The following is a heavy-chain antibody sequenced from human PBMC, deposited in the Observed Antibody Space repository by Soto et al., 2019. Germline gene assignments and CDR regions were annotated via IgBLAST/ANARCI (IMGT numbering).Heavy chain of an antibody. Sequence: QVQLVQSGAEVKEPGSSVKVSCKASGGTFNSDTINWVRQAPGQGLEWMGRINSILGISNYAQKFQGRIAITADKSTNSGYMELSSLRSEDTAVYYCARGPVRGMGGYSWGQGTLVTVSS. CDR2: INSILGIS. CDR3: ARGPVRGMGGYS. D-gene: IGHD5-18*01. J-gene: IGHJ4*02. V-gene: IGHV1-69*02. CDR1: GGTFNSDT.